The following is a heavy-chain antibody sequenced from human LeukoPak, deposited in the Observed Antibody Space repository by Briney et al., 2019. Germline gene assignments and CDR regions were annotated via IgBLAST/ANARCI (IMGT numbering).Heavy chain of an antibody. CDR1: GFTFDDYA. J-gene: IGHJ5*02. Sequence: GGSLRLSCAASGFTFDDYAMHWVRQAPGKGLEWVSGISWNSGCIGYADSVKGRFTISRDNAKNSLYLQMNSLRAEDTAVYYCARSRITMIVVDPDWFDPWGQGTLVTVSS. V-gene: IGHV3-9*01. CDR3: ARSRITMIVVDPDWFDP. CDR2: ISWNSGCI. D-gene: IGHD3-22*01.